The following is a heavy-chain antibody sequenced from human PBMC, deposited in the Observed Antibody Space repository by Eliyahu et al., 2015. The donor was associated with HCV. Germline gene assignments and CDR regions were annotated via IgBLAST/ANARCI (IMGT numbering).Heavy chain of an antibody. J-gene: IGHJ4*02. Sequence: QVLLVQSGAEVKKPGASVKVSCKASGYIFTTYFLHWVRQAPGQGLEWMGFINPSGGSTVYAQNFQGRITMTRDMSTSTVHMDLSSLESEDTAIYYCARVPPYGNEGGDYFDYWGQGTLVTVSS. CDR1: GYIFTTYF. V-gene: IGHV1-46*01. CDR2: INPSGGST. CDR3: ARVPPYGNEGGDYFDY. D-gene: IGHD4-17*01.